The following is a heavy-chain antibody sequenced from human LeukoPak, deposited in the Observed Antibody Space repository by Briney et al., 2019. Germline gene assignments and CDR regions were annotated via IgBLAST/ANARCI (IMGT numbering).Heavy chain of an antibody. CDR2: INHSGST. V-gene: IGHV4-34*01. Sequence: SETLSLACAVYGGSFSGYYWSWIRQPPGKGLEWIGEINHSGSTNYNPSLKSRVTISVDTSKNQFSLKLSSVTAADTAVYYCARPSYGSGSGVDYWGQGTLVTVCS. J-gene: IGHJ4*02. D-gene: IGHD3-10*01. CDR3: ARPSYGSGSGVDY. CDR1: GGSFSGYY.